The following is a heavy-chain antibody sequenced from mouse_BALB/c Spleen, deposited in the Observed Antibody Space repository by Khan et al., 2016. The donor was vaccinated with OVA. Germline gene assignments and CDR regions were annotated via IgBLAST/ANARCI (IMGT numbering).Heavy chain of an antibody. CDR2: ISYSGST. V-gene: IGHV3-2*02. Sequence: EVQLQESGPGLVKPSQSLSLTCTVTGYSITSGYGWNWIRQFPGNKLEWMVYISYSGSTNYNPSLKSRISITRDTSKNQFFLQVNSVTTEDTATYYCARTARIKYWGQGTTLTVSS. D-gene: IGHD1-2*01. CDR1: GYSITSGYG. J-gene: IGHJ2*01. CDR3: ARTARIKY.